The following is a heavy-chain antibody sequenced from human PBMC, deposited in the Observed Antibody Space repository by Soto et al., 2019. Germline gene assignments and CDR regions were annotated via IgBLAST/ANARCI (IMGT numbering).Heavy chain of an antibody. CDR2: ISGSGDSA. Sequence: VQLLESGGGLVQPGGSLRLSCAASGFIFRDYAMNWVRQAPGKGLEWVSDISGSGDSARYADSVKGRFTISRANSRDTLYLHMKSLRVDDTGVYYCGNERRGSGWSVGDFWGQGDLVTVAS. V-gene: IGHV3-23*01. CDR3: GNERRGSGWSVGDF. CDR1: GFIFRDYA. D-gene: IGHD6-19*01. J-gene: IGHJ4*02.